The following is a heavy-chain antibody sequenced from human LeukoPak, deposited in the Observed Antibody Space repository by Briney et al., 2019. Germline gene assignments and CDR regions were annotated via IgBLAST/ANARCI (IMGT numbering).Heavy chain of an antibody. CDR3: ARAKVGPTRYYGMDV. CDR2: IHNSGTS. J-gene: IGHJ6*02. Sequence: SETLSLTCTVSDDSISDYYRGWIRQPPGKGLEWIGYIHNSGTSTYNLSLKSRVTISADTSKNQFSLKLNSMTTADTAVYYCARAKVGPTRYYGMDVWGQGTTVTVSS. CDR1: DDSISDYY. D-gene: IGHD1-26*01. V-gene: IGHV4-59*01.